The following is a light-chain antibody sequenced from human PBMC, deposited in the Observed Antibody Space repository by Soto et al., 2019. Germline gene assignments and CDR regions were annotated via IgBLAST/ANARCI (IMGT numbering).Light chain of an antibody. J-gene: IGKJ5*01. CDR3: QQYHWAPDT. CDR1: QSVSDNY. CDR2: GAS. V-gene: IGKV3-20*01. Sequence: EMVVTQSPDTLSLSPGERVTLFCRASQSVSDNYLAWYQQKPGQAPRLLIYGASNRATGIPDRFSGSGSGTDFTLTVSRLEPEDFAMYYCQQYHWAPDTFGQGTRLEIK.